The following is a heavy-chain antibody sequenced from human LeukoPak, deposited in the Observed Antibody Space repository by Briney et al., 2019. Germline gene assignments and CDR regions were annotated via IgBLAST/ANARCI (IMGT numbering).Heavy chain of an antibody. J-gene: IGHJ4*02. CDR2: IYHTGST. CDR3: ARAVGTSRNFFDY. V-gene: IGHV4-38-2*02. CDR1: GYSISSGFY. D-gene: IGHD4-23*01. Sequence: SETLSLTCTVSGYSISSGFYWGWIRQPPGKGLECIGSIYHTGSTYYNPSLKSRVTISVDTSKNQFSLNLSSVTAADTAMYYCARAVGTSRNFFDYWGQGTLVTVSS.